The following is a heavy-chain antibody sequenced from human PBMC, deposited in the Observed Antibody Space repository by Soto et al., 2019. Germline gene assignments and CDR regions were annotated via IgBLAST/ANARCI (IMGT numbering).Heavy chain of an antibody. CDR2: ISGSGGST. CDR3: AKEVSLGSTVDLGY. Sequence: SGGSLRLSCAASGFPFSIFAMRWVRQSPGKGLEWVSTISGSGGSTYYADAVKGRFTISRDNSMDTLFLQMKSLRVEDTAIYYCAKEVSLGSTVDLGYWGQGTLVTVSS. J-gene: IGHJ4*02. D-gene: IGHD7-27*01. V-gene: IGHV3-23*01. CDR1: GFPFSIFA.